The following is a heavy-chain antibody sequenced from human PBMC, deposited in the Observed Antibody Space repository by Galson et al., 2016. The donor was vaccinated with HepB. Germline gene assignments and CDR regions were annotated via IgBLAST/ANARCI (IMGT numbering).Heavy chain of an antibody. V-gene: IGHV1-3*03. CDR3: AREGPIIGTLNY. J-gene: IGHJ4*02. CDR2: INARNGEA. CDR1: GFSFTNYA. Sequence: SVKVSCKASGFSFTNYAFHWVRQASGQGPQWLGWINARNGEAKYSQVFQARVTISRDTSATTVYMEVTSLTSEDTAVYYCAREGPIIGTLNYWGQGTLVTVTS. D-gene: IGHD1-7*01.